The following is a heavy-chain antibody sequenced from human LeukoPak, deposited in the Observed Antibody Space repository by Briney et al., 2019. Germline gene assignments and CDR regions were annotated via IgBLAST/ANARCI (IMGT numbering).Heavy chain of an antibody. V-gene: IGHV1-24*01. J-gene: IGHJ4*02. CDR2: YVNEDSET. CDR1: GYTLTELS. D-gene: IGHD1-26*01. Sequence: ASLSVSCTVSGYTLTELSMHWVRQAPGQGLEWMGGYVNEDSETIYTQKFQGRVTMTEDTSTDTAYMELSSVRAEDTAVYYCATDSDARDGTYSYWGQGTLVTVSS. CDR3: ATDSDARDGTYSY.